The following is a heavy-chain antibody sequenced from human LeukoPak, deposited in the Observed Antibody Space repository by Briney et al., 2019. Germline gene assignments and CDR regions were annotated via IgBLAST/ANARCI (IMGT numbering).Heavy chain of an antibody. CDR3: ARVHDSSGYWRGYFQH. D-gene: IGHD3-22*01. CDR2: ISSSGSTI. Sequence: GGSLRLSCAASGFTFSDYYMSWIRQAPGKGLEWVSYISSSGSTIYYADSVKGRFTISRDNAKNSLYLQMNSLRAEDTAVYYCARVHDSSGYWRGYFQHWGQGTLVTVSS. J-gene: IGHJ1*01. V-gene: IGHV3-11*01. CDR1: GFTFSDYY.